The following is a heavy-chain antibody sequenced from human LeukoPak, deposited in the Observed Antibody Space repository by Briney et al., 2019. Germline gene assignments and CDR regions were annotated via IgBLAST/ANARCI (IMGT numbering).Heavy chain of an antibody. Sequence: GGSLRLSCAASGFAFDNYAMHWVRQAPGKGLEWVAVISYDGTKKNYADSVQDRFTISRDSIKNTLYLQMNSLRPEDTAVYYCATDYGGHFGSDYYYGMDVWGQGTTVTVSS. CDR2: ISYDGTKK. CDR1: GFAFDNYA. CDR3: ATDYGGHFGSDYYYGMDV. J-gene: IGHJ6*02. V-gene: IGHV3-30-3*01. D-gene: IGHD4-23*01.